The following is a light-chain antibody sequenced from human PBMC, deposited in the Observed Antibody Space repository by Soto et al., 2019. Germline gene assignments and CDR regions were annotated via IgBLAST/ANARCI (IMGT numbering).Light chain of an antibody. CDR1: QTISSW. J-gene: IGKJ1*01. V-gene: IGKV1-5*01. Sequence: DIQMTQSPSTLSGSVGDRVTITCRASQTISSWLAWYQQKPGKAPKLLIFDATTLQSGVPSRFSGRGSGTDFTLTISSLQPDDFATYFCQQYNDYWAFGQGTKVDIK. CDR3: QQYNDYWA. CDR2: DAT.